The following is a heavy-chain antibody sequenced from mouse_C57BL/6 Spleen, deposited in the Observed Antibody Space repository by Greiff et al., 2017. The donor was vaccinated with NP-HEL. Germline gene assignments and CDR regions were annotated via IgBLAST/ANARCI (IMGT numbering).Heavy chain of an antibody. J-gene: IGHJ3*01. CDR1: GYTFTDYY. V-gene: IGHV1-26*01. Sequence: VQLQQSGPELVKPGASVKISCKASGYTFTDYYMNWVKQSHGKSLEWIGDINPNNGGTSYNQKFKGKATLTVDKSSSTAYMEPRSLTSEDSAVYYCARWRSGNYPFAYWGQGTLVTVSA. CDR2: INPNNGGT. CDR3: ARWRSGNYPFAY. D-gene: IGHD2-1*01.